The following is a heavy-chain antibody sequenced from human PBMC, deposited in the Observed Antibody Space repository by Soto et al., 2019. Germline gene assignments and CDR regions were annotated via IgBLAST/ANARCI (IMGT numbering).Heavy chain of an antibody. V-gene: IGHV1-69*05. CDR2: IIPIFGTA. CDR1: GGTFSSYA. D-gene: IGHD4-4*01. J-gene: IGHJ3*02. CDR3: AREAVGNYGAFDI. Sequence: SVKVSCKASGGTFSSYAISWVRRAPGQGLEWMGGIIPIFGTANYAQKFQGRVTITRDTSASTAYMELSSLRSEDTAVYYCAREAVGNYGAFDIWGQGTMVTVSS.